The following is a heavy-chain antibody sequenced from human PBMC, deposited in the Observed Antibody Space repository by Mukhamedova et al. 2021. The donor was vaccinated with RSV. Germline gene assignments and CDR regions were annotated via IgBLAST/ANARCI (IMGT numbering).Heavy chain of an antibody. CDR2: IKSKADGGTT. Sequence: WVRQAPGKGLEWVGRIKSKADGGTTDYPAFVKGSFTISRDDSKNTFYLQMDSLKTEDTAVYYCSTDIRSRTTTPYCSGGICYW. D-gene: IGHD2-15*01. V-gene: IGHV3-15*07. CDR3: STDIRSRTTTPYCSGGICY. J-gene: IGHJ4*01.